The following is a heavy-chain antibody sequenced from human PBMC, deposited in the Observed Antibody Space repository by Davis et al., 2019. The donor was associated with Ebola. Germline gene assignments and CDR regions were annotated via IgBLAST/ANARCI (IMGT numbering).Heavy chain of an antibody. CDR2: IYYSGST. D-gene: IGHD3-10*01. Sequence: SETLSLTCTVSGGSISSYYWSWIRQPPGKGLEWIGYIYYSGSTNYNPSLQSRVTISVDTSKNQFSLKLSSVTAAETAVHYCARVVGFREQYFDYWGQGTLVTGSS. V-gene: IGHV4-59*12. CDR1: GGSISSYY. J-gene: IGHJ4*02. CDR3: ARVVGFREQYFDY.